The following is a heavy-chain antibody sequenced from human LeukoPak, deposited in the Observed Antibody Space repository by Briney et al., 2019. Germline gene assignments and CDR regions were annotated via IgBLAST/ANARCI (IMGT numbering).Heavy chain of an antibody. CDR3: AKDLGRYYYGSGIFQH. Sequence: GGAPRHSPAAPGFSPDDSAMHWVRPALRKGLERVSLISGDGGSTYYAESVKGRFTISRDNSKNSLYLQMNSLRTEDTALYYCAKDLGRYYYGSGIFQHGGQGTVVSVSS. CDR2: ISGDGGST. V-gene: IGHV3-43*02. J-gene: IGHJ1*01. CDR1: GFSPDDSA. D-gene: IGHD3-10*01.